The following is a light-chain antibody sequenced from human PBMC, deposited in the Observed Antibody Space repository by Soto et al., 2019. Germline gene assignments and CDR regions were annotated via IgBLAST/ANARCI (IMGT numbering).Light chain of an antibody. V-gene: IGKV1-39*01. CDR3: QQSFSTPYT. Sequence: DIQITQSTSSLSASVGDSVTIPCRASQNINKYLNWYQQRSGRAPRLLIHTASSLHSGVPPRFSGSGSGSDFTLTISTLQPEDLATYFCQQSFSTPYTLGQGTKV. CDR2: TAS. CDR1: QNINKY. J-gene: IGKJ2*01.